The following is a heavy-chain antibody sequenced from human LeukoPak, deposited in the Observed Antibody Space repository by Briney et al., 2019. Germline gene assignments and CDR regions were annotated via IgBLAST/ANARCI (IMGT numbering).Heavy chain of an antibody. CDR3: SRDLTYYDYVWGSYRYNSIDY. J-gene: IGHJ4*02. D-gene: IGHD3-16*02. V-gene: IGHV3-66*01. Sequence: EALSLTCAVYGGSFSGYYWSWVRQAPGKGLEWVSVIYSGGSTYYADSVKGRFTTSRDNSKNTLYLQMNSLRAEDTAVYYCSRDLTYYDYVWGSYRYNSIDYWGQGTLVTVSS. CDR2: IYSGGST. CDR1: GGSFSGYY.